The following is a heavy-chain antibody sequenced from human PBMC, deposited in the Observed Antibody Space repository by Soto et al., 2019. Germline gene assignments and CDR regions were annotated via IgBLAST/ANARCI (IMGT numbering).Heavy chain of an antibody. V-gene: IGHV1-18*01. CDR3: ARDGPRAIAQSKFDY. CDR1: GYTFTSYG. J-gene: IGHJ4*02. Sequence: ASVKVSCKASGYTFTSYGISWVRQAPGQGLEWMGWISAYNGNTNYAQKLQGRVTMTTDTSTSTAYMELRSLRSDDTAVYYCARDGPRAIAQSKFDYWGQGTLVTVSS. D-gene: IGHD1-26*01. CDR2: ISAYNGNT.